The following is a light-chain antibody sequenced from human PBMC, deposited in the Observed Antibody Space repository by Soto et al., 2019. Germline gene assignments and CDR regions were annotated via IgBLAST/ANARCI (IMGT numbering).Light chain of an antibody. Sequence: QAVVTQEPSLTVSXXXTVXLXXGSSTGAVTSNHHPYWFQQKAGQAPRTLIYDTSNKHSWTPARFSGSLLGDKAALTLSGAQPEDEAQYYCLLSYNAARVFGGGTKVTVL. V-gene: IGLV7-46*01. CDR1: TGAVTSNHH. J-gene: IGLJ2*01. CDR3: LLSYNAARV. CDR2: DTS.